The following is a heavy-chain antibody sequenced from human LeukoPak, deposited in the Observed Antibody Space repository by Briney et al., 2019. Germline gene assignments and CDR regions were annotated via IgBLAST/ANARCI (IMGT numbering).Heavy chain of an antibody. D-gene: IGHD3-10*01. V-gene: IGHV3-9*01. CDR3: AKGLWFGEFHPFDY. Sequence: GGSLRLSCAASGFTFDDYAMHWVRQAPGKGLAWVSGISWNSGSIGYADSVKGRFTISRDNAKNSLYLQMNSLRAEDTALYYCAKGLWFGEFHPFDYWGQGTLVTVSS. J-gene: IGHJ4*02. CDR1: GFTFDDYA. CDR2: ISWNSGSI.